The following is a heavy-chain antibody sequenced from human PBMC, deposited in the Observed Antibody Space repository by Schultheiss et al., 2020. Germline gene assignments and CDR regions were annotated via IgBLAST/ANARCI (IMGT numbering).Heavy chain of an antibody. CDR2: ISAYNGNT. Sequence: ASVKVSCKASGYTFTSYGISWVRQAPGQGLEWMGWISAYNGNTNYAQKLQGRVTVTTDTSTNTAFMELRTLRSDDTAVYFCARDCRSCCGATNCYYFDYWGQGTLVTVSS. J-gene: IGHJ4*02. CDR3: ARDCRSCCGATNCYYFDY. V-gene: IGHV1-18*01. CDR1: GYTFTSYG. D-gene: IGHD2-15*01.